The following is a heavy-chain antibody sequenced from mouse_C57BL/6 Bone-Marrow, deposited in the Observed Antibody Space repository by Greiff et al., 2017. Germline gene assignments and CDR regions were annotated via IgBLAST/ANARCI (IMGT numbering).Heavy chain of an antibody. D-gene: IGHD1-1*01. Sequence: VQLQQSGAELARPGASVKLSCKASGYTFTSYGISWVKQRTGQGLEWIGEIYPRSGNTYYNEKFKGKATLTADKSSSTAYIELRSLTSEDSAVYFCARHGNVYYYGSSSAYWGQGTLVTVSA. CDR2: IYPRSGNT. CDR3: ARHGNVYYYGSSSAY. CDR1: GYTFTSYG. V-gene: IGHV1-81*01. J-gene: IGHJ3*01.